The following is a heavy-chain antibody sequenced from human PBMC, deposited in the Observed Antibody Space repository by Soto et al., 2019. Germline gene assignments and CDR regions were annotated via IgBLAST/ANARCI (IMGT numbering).Heavy chain of an antibody. V-gene: IGHV3-72*01. CDR3: ARSGGDSSTWSDDAFDI. CDR1: GFTFSDHY. J-gene: IGHJ3*02. D-gene: IGHD6-13*01. Sequence: EVQLVESGGGLVQPGGSLRLSCAASGFTFSDHYMDWVRQAPGKGLEWVGRIRKKANSYSTESAASVKGRVTISRDDSKNSLFLQMNSLKIEDTAVYFCARSGGDSSTWSDDAFDIWGQGTMVTVSS. CDR2: IRKKANSYST.